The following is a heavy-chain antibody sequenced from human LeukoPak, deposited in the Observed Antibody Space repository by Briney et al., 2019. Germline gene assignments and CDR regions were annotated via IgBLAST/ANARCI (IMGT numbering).Heavy chain of an antibody. Sequence: ASVKVSSKASGYTFTSYGISWVRQAPGQGLEWMGWISAYNGNTNYAQKLQGRVTMTTDTSTSTAYMELRSLRSDDTAVYYCARVEYYYGSGSYSSPVFDYWGQGTLVSVSS. V-gene: IGHV1-18*01. D-gene: IGHD3-10*01. CDR1: GYTFTSYG. CDR2: ISAYNGNT. CDR3: ARVEYYYGSGSYSSPVFDY. J-gene: IGHJ4*02.